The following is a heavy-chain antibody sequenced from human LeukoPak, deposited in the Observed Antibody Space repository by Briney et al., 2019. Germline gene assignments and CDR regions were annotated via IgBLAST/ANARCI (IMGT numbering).Heavy chain of an antibody. CDR2: ISSSSSYI. Sequence: GGSLRLSCAASGFDFSTYTMNWVRQAPGKGLEWVSSISSSSSYIYYADSVKGRFTISRDNAKNSMYLQMNSLRAEDTAVYYWTREPGRFNKYRWQSDYWGQGTLVTVSS. D-gene: IGHD2-2*01. CDR3: TREPGRFNKYRWQSDY. J-gene: IGHJ4*02. V-gene: IGHV3-21*01. CDR1: GFDFSTYT.